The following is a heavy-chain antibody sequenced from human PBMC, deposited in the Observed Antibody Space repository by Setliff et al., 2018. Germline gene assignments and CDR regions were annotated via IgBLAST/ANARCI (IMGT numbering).Heavy chain of an antibody. Sequence: GGSLRLSCVASGFTFSGSAMHWVRQASGKGLEWVGRIRSRPDNYATLYAASVKGRFTISSDDSKNTAYLKMNSLKTEDTAVYYCTRQASPHPDSSGYYYDLKFYYYIDVWGKGTTVTVSS. D-gene: IGHD3-22*01. J-gene: IGHJ6*03. V-gene: IGHV3-73*01. CDR3: TRQASPHPDSSGYYYDLKFYYYIDV. CDR1: GFTFSGSA. CDR2: IRSRPDNYAT.